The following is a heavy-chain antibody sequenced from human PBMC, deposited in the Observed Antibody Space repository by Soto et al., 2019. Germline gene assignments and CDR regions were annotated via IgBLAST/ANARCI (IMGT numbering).Heavy chain of an antibody. Sequence: GGSLRLSCAASGFTFISYAMSWGRQAPGKGLEWVSAISGSGGSTYYADSVKGRFTISRDNSKNTLYLQMNSLRAEDTAVYYCAKDITGTTNGFDYWGQGTLVTVSS. CDR3: AKDITGTTNGFDY. D-gene: IGHD1-7*01. CDR2: ISGSGGST. J-gene: IGHJ4*02. CDR1: GFTFISYA. V-gene: IGHV3-23*01.